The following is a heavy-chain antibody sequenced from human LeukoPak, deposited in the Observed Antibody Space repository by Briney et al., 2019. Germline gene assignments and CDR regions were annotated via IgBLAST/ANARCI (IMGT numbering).Heavy chain of an antibody. J-gene: IGHJ1*01. CDR3: ASDSYSPEYFQH. CDR1: GFSLSNNY. D-gene: IGHD2-15*01. CDR2: IFSGGST. V-gene: IGHV3-66*01. Sequence: GGSLRLSCAASGFSLSNNYMSWVRQAPEEGLEWGSDIFSGGSTFYAVYVKGRFTISRDNSKNTLYLQMNSLRTEDTAVYYCASDSYSPEYFQHWGQGTLVTVSS.